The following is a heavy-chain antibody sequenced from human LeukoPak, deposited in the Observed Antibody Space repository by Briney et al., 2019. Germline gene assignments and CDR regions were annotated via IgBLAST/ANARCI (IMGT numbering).Heavy chain of an antibody. CDR1: GYTFTNYG. J-gene: IGHJ4*02. D-gene: IGHD5-18*01. CDR3: ARGEGETAMVTNFDY. CDR2: INTNTGNP. Sequence: ASVKVSCKASGYTFTNYGMNWVRQAPGQGLEWMGWINTNTGNPTYAQGFTGRFVFSLDTSVSTAYLQISSLKAEDTAVYYCARGEGETAMVTNFDYWGQGTLVTVSS. V-gene: IGHV7-4-1*02.